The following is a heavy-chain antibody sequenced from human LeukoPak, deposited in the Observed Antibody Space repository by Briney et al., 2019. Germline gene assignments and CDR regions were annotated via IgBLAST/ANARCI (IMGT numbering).Heavy chain of an antibody. D-gene: IGHD3-16*02. CDR1: GFTFSSYG. J-gene: IGHJ6*02. Sequence: PGGSLRLSCAASGFTFSSYGMHWIRQAPGKGLEWVAVISYDGSNKYYADSVKGRFTISRDNSKNTLYLQMNSLRAEDTAVYYCAKDLAYAGWGSYRPLYYYYGMDVWGQGTTVTVSS. CDR2: ISYDGSNK. V-gene: IGHV3-30*18. CDR3: AKDLAYAGWGSYRPLYYYYGMDV.